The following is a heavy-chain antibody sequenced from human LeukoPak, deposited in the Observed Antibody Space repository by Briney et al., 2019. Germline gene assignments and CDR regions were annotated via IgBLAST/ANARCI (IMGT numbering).Heavy chain of an antibody. Sequence: PSETLSLTCAVYGGSFSGYYWSWIRQPPGKGLEWIGEINHSGSTNYNPSLKSRATISVDTSKNQFSLKLSSVTAADTAVYYCASWKTGTHYGMDVWGKGTTVTVSS. D-gene: IGHD1-1*01. J-gene: IGHJ6*04. CDR1: GGSFSGYY. V-gene: IGHV4-34*01. CDR2: INHSGST. CDR3: ASWKTGTHYGMDV.